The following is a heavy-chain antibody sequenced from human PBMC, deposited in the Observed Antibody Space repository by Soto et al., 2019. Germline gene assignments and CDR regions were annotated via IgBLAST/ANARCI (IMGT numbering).Heavy chain of an antibody. J-gene: IGHJ4*02. CDR3: AKDLRYDSSGYLFDY. CDR2: ISASGGTT. CDR1: GFTFSSYA. Sequence: HPGGSLRLSCGASGFTFSSYAMSWVRQAPGKGLEWVSAISASGGTTYYADSVKGRFTISRDNSKNTLYLQMNSLRAEDTAVYYCAKDLRYDSSGYLFDYWGQGTLVTVSS. D-gene: IGHD3-22*01. V-gene: IGHV3-23*01.